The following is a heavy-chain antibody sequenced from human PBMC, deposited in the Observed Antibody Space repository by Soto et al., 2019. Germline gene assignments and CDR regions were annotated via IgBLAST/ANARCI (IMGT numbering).Heavy chain of an antibody. Sequence: GASVKVSCKASGGTFSSYTISWVRQAPGQGLEWMGIINPSGGSTSYAQKFQGRVTMTRDTSTSTVYMELSSLRSEDTAVYYCARPGHITGRDAFDIWGQGTMVTVSS. J-gene: IGHJ3*02. CDR3: ARPGHITGRDAFDI. V-gene: IGHV1-46*01. CDR2: INPSGGST. D-gene: IGHD1-20*01. CDR1: GGTFSSYT.